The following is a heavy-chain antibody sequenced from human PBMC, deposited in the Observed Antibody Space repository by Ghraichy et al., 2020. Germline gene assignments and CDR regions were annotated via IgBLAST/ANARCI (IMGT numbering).Heavy chain of an antibody. J-gene: IGHJ6*03. V-gene: IGHV4-61*01. CDR2: FSFTGGT. Sequence: SETLSLTCTVSGGSVNSGNYYWTWIRQPPGKAPEWIGYFSFTGGTRYNPSLKSRATISVDTSHNQFSLDLSSVTAADTAVYFCATCRDFESYPGPVDVWGKGTTVTVSS. CDR3: ATCRDFESYPGPVDV. CDR1: GGSVNSGNYY. D-gene: IGHD5-24*01.